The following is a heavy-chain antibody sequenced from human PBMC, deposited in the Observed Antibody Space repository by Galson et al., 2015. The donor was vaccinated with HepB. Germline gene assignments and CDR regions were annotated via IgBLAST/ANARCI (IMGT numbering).Heavy chain of an antibody. V-gene: IGHV1-2*05. CDR1: GYTFTGYH. Sequence: SVKVSCKASGYTFTGYHMHWVRQAPGQGLEWMGRINPNSGGTNYAQKFQGRVTMTRDTSISTAYMELSRLRSDDTVVYYCARGVTGYSSGSDYGMDVWGQGTTVTVSS. J-gene: IGHJ6*02. CDR3: ARGVTGYSSGSDYGMDV. D-gene: IGHD6-19*01. CDR2: INPNSGGT.